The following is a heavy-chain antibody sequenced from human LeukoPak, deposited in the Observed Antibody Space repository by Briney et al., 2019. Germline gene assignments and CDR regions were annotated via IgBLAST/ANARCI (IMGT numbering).Heavy chain of an antibody. V-gene: IGHV3-9*01. CDR2: ISWNSGSI. Sequence: GGSLRLSCAASGFTFDDYAIHWVRQAPGKGLEWVSGISWNSGSIGYADSVKGRFTISRDNAKNSLYLQMNSLRAEDTALYYCAKDTYGDYSFDYWGQGTLVTVSS. CDR1: GFTFDDYA. CDR3: AKDTYGDYSFDY. J-gene: IGHJ4*02. D-gene: IGHD4-17*01.